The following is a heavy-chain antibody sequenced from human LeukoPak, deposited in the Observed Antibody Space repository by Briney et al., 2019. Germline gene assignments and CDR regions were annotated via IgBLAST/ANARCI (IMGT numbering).Heavy chain of an antibody. CDR3: ARVYYGSGSLYSYYYYMDV. D-gene: IGHD3-10*01. J-gene: IGHJ6*03. Sequence: GGSLRLSCAAAGFTFSTYWMSWVRQAPGKGLEWVANIKQDGSEKYYVDSVKGRFTISRDNSKNTLYLQMNSLRAEDTAVYYCARVYYGSGSLYSYYYYMDVWGKGTTVTISS. CDR2: IKQDGSEK. V-gene: IGHV3-7*03. CDR1: GFTFSTYW.